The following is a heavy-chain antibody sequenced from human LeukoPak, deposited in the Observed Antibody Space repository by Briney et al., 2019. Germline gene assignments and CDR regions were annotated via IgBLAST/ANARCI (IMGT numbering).Heavy chain of an antibody. CDR3: AKGWSASCYSGGEI. CDR1: GFTSANYA. V-gene: IGHV3-23*01. J-gene: IGHJ4*02. CDR2: ICGGGTNT. Sequence: GGSLRLSRAASGFTSANYAMTWVRQAPGQGPEWVSSICGGGTNTFYADSVKGRFTISRDDSKNMLYLQMNGLRADDSAIYYCAKGWSASCYSGGEIWGRGTLVTVSS. D-gene: IGHD2-2*02.